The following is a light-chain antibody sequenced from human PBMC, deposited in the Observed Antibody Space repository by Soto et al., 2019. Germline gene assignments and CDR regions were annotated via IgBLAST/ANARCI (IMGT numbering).Light chain of an antibody. Sequence: DIQLTQSPSLLSASVGDRITITCRASPAIANYFAWYQQKPGEAPKLLIYGASTLQGGVPSRFSGSADGAEFTLTISNLQPEDIATYYCQQFNSYLWTFGHGTKVEIK. CDR2: GAS. V-gene: IGKV1-9*01. CDR1: PAIANY. CDR3: QQFNSYLWT. J-gene: IGKJ1*01.